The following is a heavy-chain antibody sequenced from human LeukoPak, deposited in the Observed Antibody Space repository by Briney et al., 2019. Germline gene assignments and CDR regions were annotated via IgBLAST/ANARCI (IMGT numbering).Heavy chain of an antibody. CDR1: GFTFSSYG. V-gene: IGHV3-30*02. CDR3: AKDRGVFGVAYSLDY. Sequence: GGSLRLSCGASGFTFSSYGMHWVRQAPGKGLEGVSYIRYDGINEYYADSVRGRFTISRDISKKTLYLQMNSLRAEDTAVYYCAKDRGVFGVAYSLDYWGQGSLVTVSS. CDR2: IRYDGINE. J-gene: IGHJ4*02. D-gene: IGHD3-3*01.